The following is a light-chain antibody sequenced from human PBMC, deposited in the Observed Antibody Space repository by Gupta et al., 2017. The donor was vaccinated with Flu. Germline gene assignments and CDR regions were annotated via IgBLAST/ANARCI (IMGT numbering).Light chain of an antibody. Sequence: QSALTQPPSASGSPGQSVTISCTGTSRDVGGYSYVSWYQQHPGKAPKLMIYDVSKRPSGVPDRFSGSKSGNTASLTVPGLQADDEADYYCSSYAGNHRGVFGGGTKLTVL. CDR2: DVS. CDR3: SSYAGNHRGV. V-gene: IGLV2-8*01. CDR1: SRDVGGYSY. J-gene: IGLJ3*02.